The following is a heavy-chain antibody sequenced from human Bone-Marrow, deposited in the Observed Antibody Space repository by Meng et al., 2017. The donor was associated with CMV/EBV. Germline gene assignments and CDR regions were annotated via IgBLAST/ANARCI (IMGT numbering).Heavy chain of an antibody. Sequence: GGSLRLSCAASGFTFSSYEMNWVRQAPGKGLEWVSYISSSGSTIYYADSVKGRFTISRDNAKNSLYLQMNSLRAEDTAVYYCARPPYYDFWSGYKNPTNWFDPWGQGNLVNGAS. CDR1: GFTFSSYE. CDR2: ISSSGSTI. V-gene: IGHV3-48*03. J-gene: IGHJ5*02. CDR3: ARPPYYDFWSGYKNPTNWFDP. D-gene: IGHD3-3*01.